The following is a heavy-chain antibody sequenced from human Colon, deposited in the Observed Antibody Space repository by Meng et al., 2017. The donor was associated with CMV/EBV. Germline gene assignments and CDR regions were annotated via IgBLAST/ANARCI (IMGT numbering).Heavy chain of an antibody. D-gene: IGHD2-21*02. Sequence: SVKVSCKASGFTFSTLQWVRQPRGQRPEWIGWVVLVSGNTHFAPEFRGRATISWDMSARTSHMELSTLRTDDTAVYFCVGGDGPNKYFTFWGQGTLVTVSS. CDR2: VVLVSGNT. CDR3: VGGDGPNKYFTF. V-gene: IGHV1-58*01. J-gene: IGHJ4*02. CDR1: GFTFST.